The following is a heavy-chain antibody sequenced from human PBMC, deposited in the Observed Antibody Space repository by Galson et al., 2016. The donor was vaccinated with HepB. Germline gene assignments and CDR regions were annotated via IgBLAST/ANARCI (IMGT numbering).Heavy chain of an antibody. CDR3: TRGGSTVHGDHDASDI. J-gene: IGHJ3*02. Sequence: SLRLSCAASEYTFRSYSMSWVRQAPGKGLEWISYITASGTTYYADSVQGRFTNSRDNAKDSLYLQMNSLRVEDTAVYYCTRGGSTVHGDHDASDIWGQGTTVIASS. D-gene: IGHD4-17*01. CDR2: ITASGTT. V-gene: IGHV3-48*01. CDR1: EYTFRSYS.